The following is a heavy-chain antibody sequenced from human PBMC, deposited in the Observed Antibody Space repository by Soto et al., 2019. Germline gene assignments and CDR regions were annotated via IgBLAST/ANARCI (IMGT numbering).Heavy chain of an antibody. D-gene: IGHD3-22*01. CDR3: AKGGSGNYLTYYYYYGMDV. V-gene: IGHV3-23*01. CDR2: ISDSGGRT. Sequence: GGSLRLSCAASGFTFSTYAMSWVRQAPGKGLEWVSAISDSGGRTYYADSVQGRFTISRDNSKNTVYLEMNNLRAEDTAMYYCAKGGSGNYLTYYYYYGMDVWGQGTTVTVSS. J-gene: IGHJ6*02. CDR1: GFTFSTYA.